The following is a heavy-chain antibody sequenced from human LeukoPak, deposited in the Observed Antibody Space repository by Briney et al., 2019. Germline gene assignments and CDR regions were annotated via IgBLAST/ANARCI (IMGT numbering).Heavy chain of an antibody. V-gene: IGHV4-39*07. D-gene: IGHD4-23*01. CDR1: GGSIISPSYY. Sequence: SETLSLTCTVSGGSIISPSYYWGWIRQPPGKGLEWIGSIYYSGSTYYNPSLKSRVTISVDTSKNQFSLKLSSVTAADTAVYYCARQAGGNFRPWGQGTLVTVSS. J-gene: IGHJ4*02. CDR2: IYYSGST. CDR3: ARQAGGNFRP.